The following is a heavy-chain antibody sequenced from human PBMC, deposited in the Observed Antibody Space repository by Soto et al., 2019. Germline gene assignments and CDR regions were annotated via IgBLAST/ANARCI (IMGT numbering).Heavy chain of an antibody. Sequence: QPVGSLRLSCAASGFTFSSCAMNWVRQAPGKGLEWVSTISGSGESTYYADSVRGRFTISRDNSKSTLYLQMNSLRAEDTAVYYCAKVRWNYDYFDFWGQGTLVTVSS. V-gene: IGHV3-23*01. D-gene: IGHD1-7*01. CDR3: AKVRWNYDYFDF. J-gene: IGHJ4*02. CDR2: ISGSGEST. CDR1: GFTFSSCA.